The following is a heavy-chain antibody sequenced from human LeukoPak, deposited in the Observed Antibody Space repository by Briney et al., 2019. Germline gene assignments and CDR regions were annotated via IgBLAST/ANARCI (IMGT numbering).Heavy chain of an antibody. V-gene: IGHV4-59*01. J-gene: IGHJ4*02. CDR2: IYYSGGT. CDR1: DGSISSYY. D-gene: IGHD4-17*01. Sequence: SETLSLTCTVSDGSISSYYWSWIRQPPGKGLEWIGYIYYSGGTDYNPSLKSRVTISVDTSKNQFSLKLSSVTAADTAVYYCARGYRGDYGDPNFDYWGQGTLVTVSS. CDR3: ARGYRGDYGDPNFDY.